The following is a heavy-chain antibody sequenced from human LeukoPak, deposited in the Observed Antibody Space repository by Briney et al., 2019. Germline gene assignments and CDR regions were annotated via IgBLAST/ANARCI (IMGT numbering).Heavy chain of an antibody. CDR1: GFTFSIYA. J-gene: IGHJ5*02. D-gene: IGHD1-1*01. Sequence: VGSLRLSCAASGFTFSIYAMSWVRQVPGKGLEWVSAITGSGGITYYADSAMGRFSISRDNSKNTLHLQMDSLRAEDTAVYYCAKGCVSANCNEGRGFDPWGQGTLVTVSS. CDR3: AKGCVSANCNEGRGFDP. V-gene: IGHV3-23*01. CDR2: ITGSGGIT.